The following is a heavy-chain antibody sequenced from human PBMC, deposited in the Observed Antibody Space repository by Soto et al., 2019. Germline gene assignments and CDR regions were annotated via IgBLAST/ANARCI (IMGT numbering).Heavy chain of an antibody. D-gene: IGHD6-19*01. CDR1: GYTFTSYG. CDR2: INAGNGNT. CDR3: ARVSGIAVAEV. J-gene: IGHJ4*02. Sequence: QVQLVQSGAEVKKPGASVKVSCKASGYTFTSYGMHWVRQAPGQRLEWMGWINAGNGNTKYSQKFQGRVTITRDTYASTAYMELSSLRSEDTAVYYCARVSGIAVAEVWGQGTLVTVSS. V-gene: IGHV1-3*01.